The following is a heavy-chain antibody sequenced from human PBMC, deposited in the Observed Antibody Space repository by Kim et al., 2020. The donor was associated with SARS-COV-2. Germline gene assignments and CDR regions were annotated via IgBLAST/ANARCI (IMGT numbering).Heavy chain of an antibody. D-gene: IGHD2-15*01. CDR1: GFTFSNYA. J-gene: IGHJ4*02. CDR2: ISGGGSST. V-gene: IGHV3-23*01. CDR3: ARKNAVDVAEVDY. Sequence: GGSLRLSCAASGFTFSNYAMSWVRQAPGKGLEWVSTISGGGSSTYYADSVKGRFTISRDHSKNTLYLQMNTLRAEDTAMYYCARKNAVDVAEVDYWGQGTLVTVSS.